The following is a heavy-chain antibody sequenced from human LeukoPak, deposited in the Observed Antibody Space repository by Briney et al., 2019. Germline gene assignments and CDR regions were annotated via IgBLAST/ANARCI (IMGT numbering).Heavy chain of an antibody. CDR2: IRSDGSNE. CDR1: GFTFSSFG. CDR3: AKDGPRYCSSSSCYADY. V-gene: IGHV3-30*02. D-gene: IGHD2-2*01. J-gene: IGHJ4*02. Sequence: GGSLRLSCAASGFTFSSFGMHWVRQAPGKGLEWGAFIRSDGSNEYYADSVKGRFIISRDNSKNTLYLQMNSMRGEDTAMYYCAKDGPRYCSSSSCYADYWGQATLVTVSS.